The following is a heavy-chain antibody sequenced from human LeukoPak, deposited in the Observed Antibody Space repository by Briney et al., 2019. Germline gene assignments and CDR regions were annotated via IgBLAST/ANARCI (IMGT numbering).Heavy chain of an antibody. D-gene: IGHD3-3*01. CDR1: GYNFPIYW. CDR2: IYPDDSNT. CDR3: ARGGYDFWSGYHYFDY. Sequence: GESLKISCQGSGYNFPIYWIGWVRQMPGQGLEWMGSIYPDDSNTIYGPSFQGQVTISADKSISTAYLQWSSLKASDTAMYYCARGGYDFWSGYHYFDYWGQGTLVTVSS. J-gene: IGHJ4*02. V-gene: IGHV5-51*01.